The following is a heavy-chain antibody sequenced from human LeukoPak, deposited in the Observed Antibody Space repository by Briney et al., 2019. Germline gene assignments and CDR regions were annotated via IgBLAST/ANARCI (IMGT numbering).Heavy chain of an antibody. Sequence: GRSLRLSCAASGFTFSSYGMHWVRQAPGTGLEWVAVISYDGSNKYYADSVKGRFTISRDNSKNTVYLQMNSLRAEDTAVYYCAKELVGSGYADWGQGTLVTVPS. V-gene: IGHV3-30*18. CDR1: GFTFSSYG. CDR2: ISYDGSNK. CDR3: AKELVGSGYAD. D-gene: IGHD5-12*01. J-gene: IGHJ4*02.